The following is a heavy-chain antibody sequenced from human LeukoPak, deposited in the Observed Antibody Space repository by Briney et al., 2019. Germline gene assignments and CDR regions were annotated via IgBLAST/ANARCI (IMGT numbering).Heavy chain of an antibody. CDR3: ARRGYTYGVDY. V-gene: IGHV3-64*01. Sequence: PGGYLRLSCAASGFTFSNYAMHWVRQAPGKGLEDVSAISGNGGITYYANSVKVRFTISRDNSKNTLYLQMDSLRPEDMAVYYCARRGYTYGVDYWGQGTLVSVSS. CDR2: ISGNGGIT. J-gene: IGHJ4*02. D-gene: IGHD5-18*01. CDR1: GFTFSNYA.